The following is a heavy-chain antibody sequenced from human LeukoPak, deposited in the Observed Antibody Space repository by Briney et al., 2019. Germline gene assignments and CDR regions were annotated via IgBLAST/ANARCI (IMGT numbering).Heavy chain of an antibody. Sequence: SETLSLTCAVSGGSISSSDWWSWVRQPPGRGLEWIGYIYRSDNPIYNPSLKSRVTMSVDKPKNQFSLRLSSVTAADPAVYYCARDPHCSNTNCPFDYWGQGTLVIVSS. D-gene: IGHD2-2*01. CDR1: GGSISSSDW. CDR3: ARDPHCSNTNCPFDY. V-gene: IGHV4-4*02. CDR2: IYRSDNP. J-gene: IGHJ4*02.